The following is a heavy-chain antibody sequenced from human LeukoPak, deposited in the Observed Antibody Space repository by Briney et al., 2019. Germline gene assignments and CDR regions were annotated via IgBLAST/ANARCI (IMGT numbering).Heavy chain of an antibody. J-gene: IGHJ1*01. Sequence: GGSLRLSCAASGFTFSNSWMTWVRQTPGKGLEWVANIKTDGSEKYYVDSVRGRFTISIDNAKNSLYLQMNSLRAEDTAVYYCATYSSRNAREFQSWGQGTLVTVSS. V-gene: IGHV3-7*01. CDR2: IKTDGSEK. D-gene: IGHD2-2*01. CDR3: ATYSSRNAREFQS. CDR1: GFTFSNSW.